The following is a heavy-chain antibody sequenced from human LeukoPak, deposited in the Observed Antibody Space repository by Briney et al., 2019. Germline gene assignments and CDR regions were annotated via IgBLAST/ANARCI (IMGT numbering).Heavy chain of an antibody. V-gene: IGHV3-21*01. Sequence: PGGSLRLSCAASGFTFSSYSMNWVRQAPGKGLEWVSSISSSSSYIYYADSVKGRFTISRDNAKSSLYLQMNSLRAEDTAVYYCASEMATAYYFDYWGQGTLVTVSS. CDR3: ASEMATAYYFDY. J-gene: IGHJ4*02. CDR2: ISSSSSYI. CDR1: GFTFSSYS. D-gene: IGHD5-24*01.